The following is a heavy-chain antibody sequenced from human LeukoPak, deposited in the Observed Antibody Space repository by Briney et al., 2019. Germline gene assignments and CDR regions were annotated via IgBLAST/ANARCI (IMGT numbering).Heavy chain of an antibody. Sequence: PGGSLRLSCATSGFTFSSYAMHWVRQAPGKGLEWVAVISYDGSNKYYADSVKGRFTISRDNSKNTLYLQMNSLRAEDTAVYYCARDTGYYGSGTQGYWGQGTLVTVSS. CDR1: GFTFSSYA. J-gene: IGHJ4*02. D-gene: IGHD3-10*01. V-gene: IGHV3-30-3*01. CDR2: ISYDGSNK. CDR3: ARDTGYYGSGTQGY.